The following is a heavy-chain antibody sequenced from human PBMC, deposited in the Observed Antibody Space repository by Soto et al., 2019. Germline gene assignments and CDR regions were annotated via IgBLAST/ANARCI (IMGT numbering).Heavy chain of an antibody. CDR3: ARVPSTRDIWSYGVGGKYYYYYMDV. CDR1: GFSFSHYC. CDR2: IKQDGSEK. V-gene: IGHV3-7*04. J-gene: IGHJ6*03. D-gene: IGHD1-7*01. Sequence: EVPLVESGGGLVQPGGSLRLSCAASGFSFSHYCMSWVRQAPGKGLEWVANIKQDGSEKYDVDSVKGRFTISRDNAKNSMFLQMDSLRDEDTAVYYCARVPSTRDIWSYGVGGKYYYYYMDVWGKGTTVTVSS.